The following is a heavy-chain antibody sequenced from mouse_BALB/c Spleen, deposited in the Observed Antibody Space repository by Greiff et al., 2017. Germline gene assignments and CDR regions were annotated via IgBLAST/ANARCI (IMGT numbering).Heavy chain of an antibody. CDR3: AREGGLRRAWFAY. CDR2: IWSGGST. V-gene: IGHV2-2*02. J-gene: IGHJ3*01. CDR1: GFSLTSYG. Sequence: VQLQQSGPGLVQPSQSLSITCTVSGFSLTSYGVHWVRQSPGKGLEWLGVIWSGGSTDYNAAFISRLSISKDNSKSQVFFKMNSLQANDTAIYYCAREGGLRRAWFAYWGQGTLVTVSA. D-gene: IGHD2-4*01.